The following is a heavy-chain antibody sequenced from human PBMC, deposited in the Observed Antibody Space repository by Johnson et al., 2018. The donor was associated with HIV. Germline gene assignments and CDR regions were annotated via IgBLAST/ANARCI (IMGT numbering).Heavy chain of an antibody. CDR3: ARRSGYGCDM. CDR2: IKEDGREK. CDR1: GSIFRTYW. Sequence: VQLVESGGGLVQPGGSLRLACVASGSIFRTYWMSCVRQAPGKGLDCVANIKEDGREKYYVDSVKGRFTILRDNVKKSLYLQLNSLKVEDTAVYYCARRSGYGCDMWGQGTMVTVSS. V-gene: IGHV3-7*05. J-gene: IGHJ3*02.